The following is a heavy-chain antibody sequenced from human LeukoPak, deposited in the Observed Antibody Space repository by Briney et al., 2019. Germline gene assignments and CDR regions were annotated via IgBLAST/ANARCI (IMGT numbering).Heavy chain of an antibody. V-gene: IGHV4-39*01. Sequence: SETLSLTCTVSGGSISSSSYYWGWIRQPPGKGLEWIGSIYYSGSTYYNPSLKSRFTICVDKAKNEFSLKLRSVSAADAAVYYCARSYSGSYSGWFDPWGQGTLVTVSS. CDR1: GGSISSSSYY. CDR2: IYYSGST. CDR3: ARSYSGSYSGWFDP. D-gene: IGHD1-26*01. J-gene: IGHJ5*02.